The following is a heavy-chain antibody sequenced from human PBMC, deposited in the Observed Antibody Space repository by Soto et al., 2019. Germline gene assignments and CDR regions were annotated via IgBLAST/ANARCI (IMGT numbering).Heavy chain of an antibody. J-gene: IGHJ5*02. CDR1: GFTFSSYA. CDR3: AKDGDYDFWSDHNWFDP. Sequence: PGGSLRLSCAASGFTFSSYAMSWVRQAPGKGLEWVSAISGSGGSTYYADSVKGRFTISRDNSKNTLYLQMNSLRAEDTAVYYCAKDGDYDFWSDHNWFDPWGQGTLVTVSS. V-gene: IGHV3-23*01. D-gene: IGHD3-3*01. CDR2: ISGSGGST.